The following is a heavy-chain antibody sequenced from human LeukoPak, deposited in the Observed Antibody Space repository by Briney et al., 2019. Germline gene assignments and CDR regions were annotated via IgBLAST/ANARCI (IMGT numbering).Heavy chain of an antibody. V-gene: IGHV3-30*02. J-gene: IGHJ4*02. Sequence: GSLRLSCAASGFTFSSYGMHWVRQAPGQGLEWVAFIRYDGSNKYYADSVKGRFTISRDNSKNTLYLQMNSLRAEDTAVYYCAKGGGLSGTFDYWGQGTLVTVSS. CDR3: AKGGGLSGTFDY. CDR1: GFTFSSYG. D-gene: IGHD3-16*01. CDR2: IRYDGSNK.